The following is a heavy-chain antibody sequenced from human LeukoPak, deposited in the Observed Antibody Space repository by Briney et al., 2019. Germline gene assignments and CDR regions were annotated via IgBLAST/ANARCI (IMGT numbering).Heavy chain of an antibody. CDR1: GYSFTGYY. CDR2: TNPNSGGT. D-gene: IGHD2-15*01. Sequence: ASVKVSCKASGYSFTGYYMHWVRQAPGQGLEWMGRTNPNSGGTNYAQKFQGRVTITRDTSISTDYMELSGLRSDDTAVYYCASGGGSFGDVWGQGTMVTVSS. J-gene: IGHJ3*01. CDR3: ASGGGSFGDV. V-gene: IGHV1-2*06.